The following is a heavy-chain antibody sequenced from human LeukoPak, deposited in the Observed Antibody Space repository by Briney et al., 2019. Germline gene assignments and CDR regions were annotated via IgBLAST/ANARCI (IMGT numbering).Heavy chain of an antibody. CDR2: IYYSGST. V-gene: IGHV4-59*12. CDR3: ARVCGGDYCY. J-gene: IGHJ4*02. Sequence: SETLSLTCTVSGGSISSYYWSWIRQPPGKGLERIGYIYYSGSTNYNPSLKSRVTISVDTSKNQFSLKLSSVTAADTAVYYCARVCGGDYCYWGQGTLVTVSS. D-gene: IGHD2-21*02. CDR1: GGSISSYY.